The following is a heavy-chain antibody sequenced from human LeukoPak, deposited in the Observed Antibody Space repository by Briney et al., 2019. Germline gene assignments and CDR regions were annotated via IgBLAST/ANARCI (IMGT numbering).Heavy chain of an antibody. CDR1: GFTFSSYA. J-gene: IGHJ4*02. CDR3: ARGRGGDYVPSRFDY. D-gene: IGHD4-17*01. Sequence: PGGSLRLSCAASGFTFSSYAMSWVRQAPEKGLEWVSIMSGSGSNTYYADSVKGRFTISRDNSKNTLYLQMNSLRAEDTALYYCARGRGGDYVPSRFDYWGQGTLVTVSS. CDR2: MSGSGSNT. V-gene: IGHV3-23*01.